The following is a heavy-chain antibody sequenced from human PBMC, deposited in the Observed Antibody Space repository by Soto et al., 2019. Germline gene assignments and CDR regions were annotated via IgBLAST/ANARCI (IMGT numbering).Heavy chain of an antibody. J-gene: IGHJ4*02. CDR3: AKVVDDDSTGYYSHVEY. D-gene: IGHD3-22*01. CDR2: IGASGSST. Sequence: EVRLLESGGGLVQPGGSLRLSCAASGFTFSSYAMTWVRQAPGKGLEWVSVIGASGSSTFHADSVKGRFTISRDNSKNTLFLQMNSLRAEDTAVYYCAKVVDDDSTGYYSHVEYWGQGTLVTVSS. CDR1: GFTFSSYA. V-gene: IGHV3-23*01.